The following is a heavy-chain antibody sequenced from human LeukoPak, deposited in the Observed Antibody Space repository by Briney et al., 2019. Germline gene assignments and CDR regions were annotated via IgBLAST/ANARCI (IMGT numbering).Heavy chain of an antibody. Sequence: SETLSLTCTVSGGSISSYYWSWIRQPPGKGLEWIGYIYYSGSTNYNPSLKSRVTISVDTSKNQFSLKLSSVTAADTAVYYCARDRVAAAGYYYYYMNVWSKGTSVTVSS. CDR2: IYYSGST. J-gene: IGHJ6*03. CDR1: GGSISSYY. D-gene: IGHD6-13*01. V-gene: IGHV4-59*01. CDR3: ARDRVAAAGYYYYYMNV.